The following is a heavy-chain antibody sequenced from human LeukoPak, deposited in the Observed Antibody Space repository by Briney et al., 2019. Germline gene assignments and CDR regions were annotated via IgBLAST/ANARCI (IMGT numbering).Heavy chain of an antibody. Sequence: GGSLRLSCAASGFTFGSYWMHWVRQAPGKGLVWVSRINSDGSSTSYADSVKGRFTISRDNAKNTLYLQMNSLRAEDTALYYCARATYDILTGYYDAFDIWGQGTMVTVSS. J-gene: IGHJ3*02. CDR2: INSDGSST. D-gene: IGHD3-9*01. V-gene: IGHV3-74*01. CDR1: GFTFGSYW. CDR3: ARATYDILTGYYDAFDI.